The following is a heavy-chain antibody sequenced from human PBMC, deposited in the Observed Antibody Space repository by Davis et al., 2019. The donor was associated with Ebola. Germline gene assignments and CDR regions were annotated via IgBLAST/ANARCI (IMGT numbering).Heavy chain of an antibody. CDR1: GFILRNHG. V-gene: IGHV3-64*04. Sequence: ESLKISCAASGFILRNHGMHWVRPTPGRGLEYISAIRSDGTSTYSADALKGRFTISRDNAKNTLYLQMNSLRAEDTAVYYCARDVGRHFWSANPTDNWGQGTLVTVSS. CDR2: IRSDGTST. D-gene: IGHD3-3*02. J-gene: IGHJ4*02. CDR3: ARDVGRHFWSANPTDN.